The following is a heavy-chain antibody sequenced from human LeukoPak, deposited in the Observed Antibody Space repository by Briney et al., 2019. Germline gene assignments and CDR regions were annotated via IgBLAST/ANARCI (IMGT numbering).Heavy chain of an antibody. CDR3: ARLDYVAGQHDY. Sequence: PSETLSLTCTVSGGSISSYYWSWIRQPPGKGLEWIGYIHYSGSTNYNPSLKSRVTISVDTSKNQFSLKLSSVTAADTAVYYCARLDYVAGQHDYWGQGTLVTVSS. CDR1: GGSISSYY. V-gene: IGHV4-59*01. CDR2: IHYSGST. J-gene: IGHJ4*02. D-gene: IGHD4-17*01.